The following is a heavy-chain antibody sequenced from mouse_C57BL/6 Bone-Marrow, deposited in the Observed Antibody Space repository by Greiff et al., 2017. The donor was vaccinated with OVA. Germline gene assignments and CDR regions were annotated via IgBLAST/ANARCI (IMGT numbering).Heavy chain of an antibody. J-gene: IGHJ3*01. D-gene: IGHD1-1*01. Sequence: EVQLLESGPGLVKPSQSLSLTCSVTGYSITSGYYWNWIRQFPGNKLEWMGYISYDGSNNYNPSLINRISITRDTSKSQFFLKLNSVTTEDTATYYCARERGSSFSWFAYWGQGTLVTVSA. V-gene: IGHV3-6*01. CDR3: ARERGSSFSWFAY. CDR1: GYSITSGYY. CDR2: ISYDGSN.